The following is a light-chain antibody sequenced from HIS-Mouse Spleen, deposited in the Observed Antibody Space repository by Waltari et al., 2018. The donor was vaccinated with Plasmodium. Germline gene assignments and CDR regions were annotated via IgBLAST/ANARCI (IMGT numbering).Light chain of an antibody. Sequence: EIVLTQSPATLSLSPGERATLSCRASQRVSSYLAWYQQKPGQAPRLLIYDASNRATGIPARFSGSGSWTDFTLTISSLEPEDFAVYYCQQRSNWPRVLTFGGGTKVEIK. J-gene: IGKJ4*01. CDR2: DAS. V-gene: IGKV3-11*01. CDR1: QRVSSY. CDR3: QQRSNWPRVLT.